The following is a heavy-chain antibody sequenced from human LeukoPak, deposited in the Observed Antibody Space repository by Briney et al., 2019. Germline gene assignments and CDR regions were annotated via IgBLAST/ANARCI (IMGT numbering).Heavy chain of an antibody. CDR3: AKGGTVTTNYYFDS. Sequence: PGGSLRLSCAASGFTFDDYAMHWVRQAPGKGLEWVSGISWNSGSIGYADSVKGRITISRDNAKRSLYLQMNSLRAEDTALYYCAKGGTVTTNYYFDSWGPGTLVTVSS. V-gene: IGHV3-9*01. CDR1: GFTFDDYA. J-gene: IGHJ4*02. CDR2: ISWNSGSI. D-gene: IGHD4-17*01.